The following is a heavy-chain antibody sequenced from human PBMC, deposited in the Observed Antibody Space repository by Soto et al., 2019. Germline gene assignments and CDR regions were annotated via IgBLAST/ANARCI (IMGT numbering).Heavy chain of an antibody. CDR3: ARPSYTYGHRDYGVDV. J-gene: IGHJ6*02. V-gene: IGHV3-23*01. CDR1: GFTFSNYA. Sequence: GGSLRLSCAASGFTFSNYAMSWVRQAPGKGLQWVSTITPSGDSTYYADSVKGRFTISRDNSKSTLYLQMNSLRAEDTALYYCARPSYTYGHRDYGVDVWGQGTTVTVSS. D-gene: IGHD5-18*01. CDR2: ITPSGDST.